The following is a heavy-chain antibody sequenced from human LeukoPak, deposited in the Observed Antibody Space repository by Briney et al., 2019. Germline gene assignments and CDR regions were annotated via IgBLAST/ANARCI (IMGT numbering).Heavy chain of an antibody. CDR2: IYYSGST. CDR3: ARLRRGVRQMNFDY. D-gene: IGHD2-8*01. CDR1: GASISTGGYY. V-gene: IGHV4-39*01. J-gene: IGHJ4*02. Sequence: SQTLSLTCTFSGASISTGGYYWGWIRQPPGKGLEWIGSIYYSGSTYYNPSLKSRVTISVDTSKNQFSLKLSSVTAADTAVYYCARLRRGVRQMNFDYWGQGTLVTVSS.